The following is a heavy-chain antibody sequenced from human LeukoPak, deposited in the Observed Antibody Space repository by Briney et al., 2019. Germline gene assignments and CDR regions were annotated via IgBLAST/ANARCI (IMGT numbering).Heavy chain of an antibody. CDR3: ARELPPEV. Sequence: SETLSLTCTVSGGSISSGGYYWSWIRQPPGKGLGWIGYIHYSGSTYYNPSLKSRATISVDTSKSQFSLKPSSVTAADTAVYYCARELPPEVWGQGTTATASS. V-gene: IGHV4-31*03. CDR1: GGSISSGGYY. CDR2: IHYSGST. D-gene: IGHD2-21*01. J-gene: IGHJ6*02.